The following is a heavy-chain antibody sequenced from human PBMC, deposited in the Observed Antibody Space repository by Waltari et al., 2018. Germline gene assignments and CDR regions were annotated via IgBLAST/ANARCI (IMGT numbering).Heavy chain of an antibody. CDR3: ARTHIVHDAFDI. D-gene: IGHD2-21*01. J-gene: IGHJ3*02. Sequence: EVQLVESGGGLVQPGGSLRLSCAASGFTFSSYSMNWVRQAPGKGLEWVSYISSMSSTIYYADSVKGRFTISRDNAKNSLYLQMNSLRAEDTAVYYCARTHIVHDAFDIWGQGTMVTVSS. CDR2: ISSMSSTI. V-gene: IGHV3-48*01. CDR1: GFTFSSYS.